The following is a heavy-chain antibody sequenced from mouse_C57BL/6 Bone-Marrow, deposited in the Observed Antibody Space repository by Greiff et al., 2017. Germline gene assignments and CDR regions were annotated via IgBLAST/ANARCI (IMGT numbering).Heavy chain of an antibody. CDR1: GYTFTNYW. D-gene: IGHD2-4*01. V-gene: IGHV1-63*01. CDR2: IYPGGGYT. J-gene: IGHJ3*01. Sequence: VKLQESGAELVRPGTSVKMSCKASGYTFTNYWIGWAKQRPGHGLEWIGDIYPGGGYTNYNEKFKGKATLTADKSSSTAYMQFSSLTSEDSAVYYCARAWDYDGSWFAYWGQGTLVTVSA. CDR3: ARAWDYDGSWFAY.